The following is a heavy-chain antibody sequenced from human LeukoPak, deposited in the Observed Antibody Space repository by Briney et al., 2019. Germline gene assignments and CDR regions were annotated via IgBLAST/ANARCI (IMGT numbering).Heavy chain of an antibody. V-gene: IGHV3-21*01. CDR3: ARSYEHCSGGSCYSSFFDY. CDR2: ISSSSSYI. J-gene: IGHJ4*02. Sequence: GGSLRLSCAASGFTFSSYSMNWVRQAPGKGLEWVSSISSSSSYIYYADSVKGRSTISRDNAKNSLYLQMNSLRAEDTAVYYCARSYEHCSGGSCYSSFFDYWGQGTLVTVSS. CDR1: GFTFSSYS. D-gene: IGHD2-15*01.